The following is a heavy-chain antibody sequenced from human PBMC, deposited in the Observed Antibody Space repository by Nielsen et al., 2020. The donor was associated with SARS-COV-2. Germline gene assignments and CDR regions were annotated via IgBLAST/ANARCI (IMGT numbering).Heavy chain of an antibody. Sequence: GESLKISCVGSGFSFSNYWMNWVRQAPGKGLEWVANIDRDGSEKYYVDSLKGRFTISRDNTRKSLFLQMNSLRAEDTALYYCARGGRGHGFFDSWGQGTLVTVSS. V-gene: IGHV3-7*01. J-gene: IGHJ4*02. D-gene: IGHD3-10*01. CDR2: IDRDGSEK. CDR1: GFSFSNYW. CDR3: ARGGRGHGFFDS.